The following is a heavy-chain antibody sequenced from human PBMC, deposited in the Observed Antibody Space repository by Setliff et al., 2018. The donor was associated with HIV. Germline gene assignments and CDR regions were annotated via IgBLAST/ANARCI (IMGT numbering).Heavy chain of an antibody. J-gene: IGHJ4*02. Sequence: GASVKVSCKAFGYTFSTNAIHWVRQAPGQRLEWMGYINAGDDNTRYSEKFQGRVTITRDTSANTAYMELSSLRSEDTAVYYCAIGSCSGCYLSDYWGLGTLVTVSS. CDR2: INAGDDNT. D-gene: IGHD6-19*01. CDR1: GYTFSTNA. CDR3: AIGSCSGCYLSDY. V-gene: IGHV1-3*01.